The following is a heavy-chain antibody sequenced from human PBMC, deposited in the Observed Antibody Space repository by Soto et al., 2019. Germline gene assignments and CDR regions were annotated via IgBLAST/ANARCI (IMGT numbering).Heavy chain of an antibody. CDR2: IYYSGST. Sequence: SETLSLTCTVSGGSISSFYWSWIRQPPGKGLEWIGYIYYSGSTNYNPSLKSRVTISVDTSKNQFSLKLSSVTAADTAVYYCARDGGFYYGLDVWGQGTTVTVSS. D-gene: IGHD3-3*01. J-gene: IGHJ6*02. CDR1: GGSISSFY. V-gene: IGHV4-59*12. CDR3: ARDGGFYYGLDV.